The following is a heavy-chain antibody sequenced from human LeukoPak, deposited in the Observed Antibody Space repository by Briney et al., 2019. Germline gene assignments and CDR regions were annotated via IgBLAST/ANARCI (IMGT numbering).Heavy chain of an antibody. Sequence: ASVKVSCKASGYTFTSYGISWVRQAPGQGLEWMGWISAYNGNTNYAQKLQGRVTMTTDTSTSTAYMELRSLRSDDTAVYYCARDNMVRAGSGPLGYWGQGTLVTVSS. CDR2: ISAYNGNT. J-gene: IGHJ4*02. V-gene: IGHV1-18*01. D-gene: IGHD3-10*01. CDR3: ARDNMVRAGSGPLGY. CDR1: GYTFTSYG.